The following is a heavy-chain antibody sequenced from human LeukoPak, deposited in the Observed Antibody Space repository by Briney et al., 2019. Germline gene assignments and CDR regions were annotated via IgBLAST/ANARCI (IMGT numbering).Heavy chain of an antibody. CDR3: ARVKQQLVRLLGRDTTYYYYYYLDV. CDR1: GFTFSSYS. CDR2: ISSSSSYI. D-gene: IGHD6-13*01. V-gene: IGHV3-21*01. J-gene: IGHJ6*03. Sequence: GGSLRLSCAASGFTFSSYSMNWVRQAPGKGLEWVSSISSSSSYIYYADSVKGRLTISRDNAKNSLYLQMNSLRAEDTAVYYCARVKQQLVRLLGRDTTYYYYYYLDVWGKGTTVTVSS.